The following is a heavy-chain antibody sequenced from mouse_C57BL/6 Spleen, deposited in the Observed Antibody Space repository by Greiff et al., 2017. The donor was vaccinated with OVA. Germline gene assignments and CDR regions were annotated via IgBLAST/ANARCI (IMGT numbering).Heavy chain of an antibody. CDR1: GFNIKDYY. Sequence: EVQRVESGAELVRPGASVKLSCTASGFNIKDYYMHWVKQRPEQGLEWIGRIDPEDGDTEYAPKFQGKATMTADTSSNTAYLQLSSLTSEDTAVYYCTTGAYGSSFWFAYWGQGTLVTVSA. D-gene: IGHD1-1*01. V-gene: IGHV14-1*01. CDR2: IDPEDGDT. J-gene: IGHJ3*01. CDR3: TTGAYGSSFWFAY.